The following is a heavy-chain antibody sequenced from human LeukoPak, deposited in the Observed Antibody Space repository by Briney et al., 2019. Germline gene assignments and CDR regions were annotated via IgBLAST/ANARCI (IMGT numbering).Heavy chain of an antibody. Sequence: ASGKVCCKASGYTFTSYGIIWVREAPGQGLEWMGWISAYNGNTNYAQKLQGRVTMTTDTSTGPPYMELRSLRSDGTAVYYCARAGGSGAFDIWRQATMLTVSS. V-gene: IGHV1-18*01. D-gene: IGHD3-10*01. CDR3: ARAGGSGAFDI. J-gene: IGHJ3*02. CDR2: ISAYNGNT. CDR1: GYTFTSYG.